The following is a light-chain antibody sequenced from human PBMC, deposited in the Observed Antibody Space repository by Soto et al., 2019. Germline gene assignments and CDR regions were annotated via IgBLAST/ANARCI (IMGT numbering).Light chain of an antibody. CDR2: GAS. J-gene: IGKJ4*01. CDR3: QQTRSYPST. V-gene: IGKV1-9*01. Sequence: IQLTQSPSSLSASVGYSVTITCRASQGITSYLAWYQQKPGKAPNLLIYGASTLQSGVPSRFSGSGSGTDFTLTINSLQAEDFATYYCQQTRSYPSTFGGGTKVDIK. CDR1: QGITSY.